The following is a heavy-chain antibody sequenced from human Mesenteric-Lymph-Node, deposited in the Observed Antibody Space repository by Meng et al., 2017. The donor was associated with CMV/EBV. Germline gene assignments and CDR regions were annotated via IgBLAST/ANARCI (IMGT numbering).Heavy chain of an antibody. Sequence: GESLKISCVGSGFIFDDYGMNWVRQLPGKGLEWVSGLNADGGSSAYAGSVKGRFTISRDNVKNSLYLQMNSLRAEDTALYYCARGTGTFFFQYGMDVWGQGTTVTVSS. D-gene: IGHD3/OR15-3a*01. CDR1: GFIFDDYG. V-gene: IGHV3-20*04. CDR2: LNADGGSS. CDR3: ARGTGTFFFQYGMDV. J-gene: IGHJ6*02.